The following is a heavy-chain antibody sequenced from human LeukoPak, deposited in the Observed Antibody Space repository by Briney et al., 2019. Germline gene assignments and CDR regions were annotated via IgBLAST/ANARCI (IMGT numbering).Heavy chain of an antibody. CDR1: GGSFSGYY. CDR2: INHSGST. V-gene: IGHV4-34*01. J-gene: IGHJ4*02. Sequence: TSETLSLTCAVYGGSFSGYYWSWIRQPPGKGLGWIGEINHSGSTNYNPSLKSRVTISVDTSKNQFSLKLSSVTAADTAVYYCAREKSSAPDYWGQGTLVTVSS. CDR3: AREKSSAPDY. D-gene: IGHD6-19*01.